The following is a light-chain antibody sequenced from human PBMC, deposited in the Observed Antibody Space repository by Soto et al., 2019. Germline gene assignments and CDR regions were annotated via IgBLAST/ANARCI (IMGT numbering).Light chain of an antibody. V-gene: IGKV1D-12*01. Sequence: DIEMTQSPSSLSASVGDRVTITCRASQGISNRLAWYQQKPEKPPKLLFYEASRLHSGVPTRSSSGGARTDFTLTSSILQPDDFATYYCQQANSFPITFGQGTRLEIK. CDR2: EAS. CDR3: QQANSFPIT. J-gene: IGKJ5*01. CDR1: QGISNR.